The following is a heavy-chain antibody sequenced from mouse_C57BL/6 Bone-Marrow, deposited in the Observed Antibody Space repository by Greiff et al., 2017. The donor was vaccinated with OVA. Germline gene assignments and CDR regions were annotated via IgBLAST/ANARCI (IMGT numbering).Heavy chain of an antibody. CDR1: GFTFTNYY. Sequence: EVKLMESGGGLVQPGDSLSLSCAASGFTFTNYYMSWVRQPPGKALEWLAFIRNKPNGSTTEYSASVKGRFTISRDNSQSILYLQMNALRAEDSATYYGARYKGRVAVDYWDYWGQGTARTVAS. J-gene: IGHJ2*01. CDR2: IRNKPNGSTT. D-gene: IGHD1-1*01. CDR3: ARYKGRVAVDYWDY. V-gene: IGHV7-3*01.